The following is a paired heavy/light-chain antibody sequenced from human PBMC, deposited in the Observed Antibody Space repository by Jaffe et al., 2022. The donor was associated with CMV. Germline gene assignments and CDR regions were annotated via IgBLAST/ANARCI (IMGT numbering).Heavy chain of an antibody. D-gene: IGHD3-9*01. Sequence: EVQLVESGGGLVQPGGSLRLSCAASDFPFSSYWMHWVRQAPGKGLVWVSRIESDGSTMSYADSVKGRFTISRDNAKNTVYLQMNSLRAEDTAVYYCSRGSHGASARYQYYGMDVWGQGTTVTVSS. CDR2: IESDGSTM. CDR1: DFPFSSYW. J-gene: IGHJ6*02. V-gene: IGHV3-74*01. CDR3: SRGSHGASARYQYYGMDV.
Light chain of an antibody. CDR2: GNT. CDR3: QSYDSSLSGSMI. V-gene: IGLV1-40*01. CDR1: SSNIGAGYD. J-gene: IGLJ2*01. Sequence: QSVLTQPPSVSGAPGQRVTISCTGSSSNIGAGYDVHWYQQLPGTAPKLLIYGNTNRPSGVPDRFSGSKSGTSASLAITGLQAEDEADYYCQSYDSSLSGSMIFGGGTKLTVL.